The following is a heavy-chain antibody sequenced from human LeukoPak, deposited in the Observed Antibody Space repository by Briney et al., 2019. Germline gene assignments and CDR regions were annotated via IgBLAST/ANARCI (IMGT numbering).Heavy chain of an antibody. CDR2: ISAYNGNT. Sequence: GASVKVSCKASGYTFTSYGISWVRQAPEQGLEWMGWISAYNGNTNYAQKLQGRVTMTTDTRTSTAYMELRSLRSDDTAVYYCARDRTIAVAGTHWFDPWGQGTLVTVSS. J-gene: IGHJ5*02. CDR3: ARDRTIAVAGTHWFDP. CDR1: GYTFTSYG. D-gene: IGHD6-19*01. V-gene: IGHV1-18*01.